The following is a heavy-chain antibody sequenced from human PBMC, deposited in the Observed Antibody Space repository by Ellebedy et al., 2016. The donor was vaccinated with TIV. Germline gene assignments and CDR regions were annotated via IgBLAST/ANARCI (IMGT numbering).Heavy chain of an antibody. Sequence: SETLSLXCTVSADSISSYYWSWIRQPPRKGLEWIGYIYYRGSTNYNPSLKSRVTISLDTSKNQFSLKLSSVTAADTAVYYCAGTVTTRDEYFQHWGQGTLVTVSS. J-gene: IGHJ1*01. CDR3: AGTVTTRDEYFQH. D-gene: IGHD4-17*01. CDR1: ADSISSYY. V-gene: IGHV4-59*12. CDR2: IYYRGST.